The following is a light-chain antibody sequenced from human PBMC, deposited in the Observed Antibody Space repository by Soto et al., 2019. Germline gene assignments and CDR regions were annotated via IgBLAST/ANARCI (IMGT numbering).Light chain of an antibody. J-gene: IGKJ3*01. CDR1: QSISDW. V-gene: IGKV1-5*03. CDR3: QQYNSLSF. CDR2: KAS. Sequence: DIQMTQSPSTLSASVGDRVTITCRASQSISDWLAWYQQKPGKAPKLLIYKASSLESGVPSRFSGSGSGTEFTLTISSLQPDDFATYYCQQYNSLSFFGPGTKVDIK.